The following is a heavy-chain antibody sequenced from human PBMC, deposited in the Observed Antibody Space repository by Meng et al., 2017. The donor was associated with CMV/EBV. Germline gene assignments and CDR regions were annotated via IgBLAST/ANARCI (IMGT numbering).Heavy chain of an antibody. CDR3: AAPAAAGPGWFDP. J-gene: IGHJ5*02. V-gene: IGHV4-39*07. CDR1: GGSISSSSYY. CDR2: IYYSGST. Sequence: LDDVGPDPLKPSATRPLTCIGSGGSISSSSYYWGWIRQPPGKGLEWIGSIYYSGSTYYNPSLKSRVTISVDTSKNQFSLKLSSVTAADTAVYYCAAPAAAGPGWFDPWGQGTLVTVSS. D-gene: IGHD6-13*01.